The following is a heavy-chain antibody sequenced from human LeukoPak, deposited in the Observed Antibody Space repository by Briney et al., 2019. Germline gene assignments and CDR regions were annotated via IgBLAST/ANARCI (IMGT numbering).Heavy chain of an antibody. Sequence: GGSLRLSCAASGFTFNAYWMSWVRQAPGKGLEWVASIIQNGDEKNYVDSVKGRFTISRDNRKNLLYLQMSSLRAEDTAMYYRGGGDFYGSGRGLADKYFFNPWGQGTMVTVSS. D-gene: IGHD3-10*01. CDR1: GFTFNAYW. V-gene: IGHV3-7*03. CDR3: GGGDFYGSGRGLADKYFFNP. CDR2: IIQNGDEK. J-gene: IGHJ5*02.